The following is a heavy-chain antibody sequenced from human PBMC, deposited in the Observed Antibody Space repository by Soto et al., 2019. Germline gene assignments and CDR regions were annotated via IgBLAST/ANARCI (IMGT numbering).Heavy chain of an antibody. D-gene: IGHD3-16*02. J-gene: IGHJ5*02. CDR1: GFTFRSYS. CDR2: ISSSRSTI. Sequence: GSLRLSCAASGFTFRSYSMNWVRQAPGKGLEWVSYISSSRSTIYYADSVKGRFTISRDNAKNSLYLQMNSLRAEDTAVYYWARDHDYIWGSYPQRNDWFDPWGQGTLVTVSS. CDR3: ARDHDYIWGSYPQRNDWFDP. V-gene: IGHV3-48*01.